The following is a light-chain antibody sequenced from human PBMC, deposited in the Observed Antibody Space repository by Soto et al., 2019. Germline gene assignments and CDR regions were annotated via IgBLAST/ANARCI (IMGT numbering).Light chain of an antibody. Sequence: EIVMTQSPATLSVSPGERATLSCRASQSVSSNLAWYQQKPGQAPRLLIYVASTRATGIPARFSGSGSGTEFTLTISSLQSEDFAVYYCQQYYDWPITFGQGTRLEI. J-gene: IGKJ5*01. CDR3: QQYYDWPIT. CDR2: VAS. V-gene: IGKV3-15*01. CDR1: QSVSSN.